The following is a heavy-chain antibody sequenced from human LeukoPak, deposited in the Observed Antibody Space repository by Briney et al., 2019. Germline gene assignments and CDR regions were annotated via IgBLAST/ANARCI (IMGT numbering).Heavy chain of an antibody. J-gene: IGHJ4*02. V-gene: IGHV3-7*01. CDR3: ARDYGPTRESDY. D-gene: IGHD3-10*01. CDR2: IKQDGSEK. CDR1: GFTFSDYW. Sequence: PGGSLRLSCAASGFTFSDYWMTWVRQAPGKGLEWAANIKQDGSEKYYLDSVKGRFTISRDNAKNSVYLQMNSLRAEDTAVFYCARDYGPTRESDYWGQGTLVTVSS.